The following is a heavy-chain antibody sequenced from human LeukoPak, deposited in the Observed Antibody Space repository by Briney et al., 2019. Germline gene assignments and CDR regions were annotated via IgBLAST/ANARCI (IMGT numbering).Heavy chain of an antibody. J-gene: IGHJ4*02. CDR1: GDPISTYQ. V-gene: IGHV4-4*07. CDR3: ARDRRHSYGSDLQW. Sequence: SETLSLTCTVSGDPISTYQWIWIRQTAEQGLEWIGRISTTGYLFYNPSLKSRVFMSVDESMSLFSLELTSVSAADTAIYYCARDRRHSYGSDLQWWGQGILVTVSS. CDR2: ISTTGYL. D-gene: IGHD5-18*01.